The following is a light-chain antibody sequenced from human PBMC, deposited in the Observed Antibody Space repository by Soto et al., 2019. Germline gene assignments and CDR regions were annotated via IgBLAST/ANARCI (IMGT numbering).Light chain of an antibody. J-gene: IGKJ1*01. CDR3: QQYGNSPMT. Sequence: EIVLTQSPGTLSLSPGEVATLSCRASQSVSSSYLAWYQQKPGQAPRLLIYGASSRATGIPDRFSGSGSGTDFTLTITRLKPEDFAVYYCQQYGNSPMTFGQGTKVEIK. CDR1: QSVSSSY. CDR2: GAS. V-gene: IGKV3-20*01.